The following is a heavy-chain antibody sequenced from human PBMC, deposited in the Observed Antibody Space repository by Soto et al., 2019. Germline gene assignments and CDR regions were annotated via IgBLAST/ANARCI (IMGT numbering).Heavy chain of an antibody. J-gene: IGHJ5*02. CDR1: GGSISSGSSY. CDR2: IYYLGNT. D-gene: IGHD3-10*01. Sequence: SETLSLTCTVSGGSISSGSSYWGWIRQPPGKGLEWIGSIYYLGNTYYNPSLGGRVSISVDTSKNQFSLKLNSVTAADTAVYYCAQGSFSALNRGVITFDPWGPGTLVTLSS. V-gene: IGHV4-39*07. CDR3: AQGSFSALNRGVITFDP.